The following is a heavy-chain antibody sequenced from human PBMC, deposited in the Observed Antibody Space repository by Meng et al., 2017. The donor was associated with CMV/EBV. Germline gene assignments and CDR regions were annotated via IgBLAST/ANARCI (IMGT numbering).Heavy chain of an antibody. J-gene: IGHJ6*02. Sequence: GGSLRLSCAASGFTFSSYEMNWVRQAPGKGLEWVSYISSGSTIYYADSVKGRFTISRDNAKNSLYLQMNSLRAEDTAVYYCARVTVFYYYGMDVWGQGTTVTVSS. CDR2: ISSGSTI. CDR3: ARVTVFYYYGMDV. V-gene: IGHV3-48*03. D-gene: IGHD4-17*01. CDR1: GFTFSSYE.